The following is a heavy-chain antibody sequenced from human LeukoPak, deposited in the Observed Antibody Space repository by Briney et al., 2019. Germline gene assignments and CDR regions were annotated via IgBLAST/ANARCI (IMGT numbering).Heavy chain of an antibody. Sequence: GRSLRLSCAASGFTFSSYGMHWVRQAPGKGLEWVAVIWYEGSNKYYADSVKGRFTISRDNSKNTLYLQMNSLRAEDTAVYYCARGETTVTHFDYWGQGTLVPVSS. J-gene: IGHJ4*02. CDR3: ARGETTVTHFDY. CDR1: GFTFSSYG. D-gene: IGHD4-17*01. CDR2: IWYEGSNK. V-gene: IGHV3-33*01.